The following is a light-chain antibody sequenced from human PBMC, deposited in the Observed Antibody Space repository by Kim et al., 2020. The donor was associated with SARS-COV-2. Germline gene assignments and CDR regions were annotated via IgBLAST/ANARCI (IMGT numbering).Light chain of an antibody. J-gene: IGLJ2*01. V-gene: IGLV1-44*01. Sequence: GXGVTISGPGTSSNFGSNTVNWYQQLPGTAPKLLIYRNNQRPSGVPDRFSGSKSGTSASLAISGLQSEDEADYYCAAWDDSLNGVVFGGGTQLTVL. CDR1: SSNFGSNT. CDR3: AAWDDSLNGVV. CDR2: RNN.